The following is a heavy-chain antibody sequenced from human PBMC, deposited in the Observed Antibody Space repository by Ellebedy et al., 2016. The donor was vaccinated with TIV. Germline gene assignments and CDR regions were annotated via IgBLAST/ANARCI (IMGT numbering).Heavy chain of an antibody. CDR1: GFTFDDYA. V-gene: IGHV3-9*01. D-gene: IGHD4-23*01. J-gene: IGHJ6*02. CDR2: ISLNSGVI. Sequence: SLKISCAASGFTFDDYAMHWVRQPPGKGLEWVSGISLNSGVIGYADSVKGRFTISRDNAKNSLYMQMDSLRPEDTALYYCVPMQNSYLRGMDVWGQGTTVAVSS. CDR3: VPMQNSYLRGMDV.